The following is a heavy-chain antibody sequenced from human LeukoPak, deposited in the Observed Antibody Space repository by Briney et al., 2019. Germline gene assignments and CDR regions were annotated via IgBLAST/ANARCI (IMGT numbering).Heavy chain of an antibody. J-gene: IGHJ4*02. CDR3: ARGGCSGGSCYIFDY. Sequence: SETLSLTCAVSGGSISSGGYSWSWIRQPPGKGLGWIGYIYHSGSTYYNPSLKSRVTISVDRSKNQFSLKLSSVTAADTAVYYCARGGCSGGSCYIFDYWGQGTLVTVSS. V-gene: IGHV4-30-2*01. D-gene: IGHD2-15*01. CDR1: GGSISSGGYS. CDR2: IYHSGST.